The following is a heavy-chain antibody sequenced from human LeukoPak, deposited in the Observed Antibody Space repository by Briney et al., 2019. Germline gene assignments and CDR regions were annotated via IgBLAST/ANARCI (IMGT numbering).Heavy chain of an antibody. CDR3: GKDPNGDYIGAFDF. CDR1: GLPFRNYA. Sequence: GGSLRLSCVASGLPFRNYAMTWVRQAPGKGLEWVSVIRGSGGDIRYADSVKGRFTISRDNSVNTLYLQMNSLRAEDTAVYYCGKDPNGDYIGAFDFWGQGTMVTVSS. CDR2: IRGSGGDI. J-gene: IGHJ3*01. V-gene: IGHV3-23*01. D-gene: IGHD4-17*01.